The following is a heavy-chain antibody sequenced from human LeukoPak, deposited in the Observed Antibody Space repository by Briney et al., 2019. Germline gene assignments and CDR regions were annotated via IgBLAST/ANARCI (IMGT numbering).Heavy chain of an antibody. Sequence: GRSLKLSCAASGFTFSSYGMHWVRQAPGKGLEWVAVIWYDGSNQYYADSVKGRFTISRDNSKNTLYLQMNRLRAEDTAVYYCARDHGCSSTSCYVAYYGMDVWGKGTTVTVSS. J-gene: IGHJ6*04. CDR1: GFTFSSYG. V-gene: IGHV3-33*01. CDR3: ARDHGCSSTSCYVAYYGMDV. D-gene: IGHD2-2*01. CDR2: IWYDGSNQ.